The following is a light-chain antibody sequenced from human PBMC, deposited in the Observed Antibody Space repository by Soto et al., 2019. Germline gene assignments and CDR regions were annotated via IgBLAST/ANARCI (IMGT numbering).Light chain of an antibody. Sequence: DVQMTQSKPSLSASVGDRVTITCRASQSISSYLNWYQQKPGKAPKLLIYAASSLQSGVPSRFSGSGSGTDFTLTISSLQPEDFATYYCQQSYSTPPTFGGGTKVDI. V-gene: IGKV1-39*01. CDR2: AAS. CDR3: QQSYSTPPT. J-gene: IGKJ4*01. CDR1: QSISSY.